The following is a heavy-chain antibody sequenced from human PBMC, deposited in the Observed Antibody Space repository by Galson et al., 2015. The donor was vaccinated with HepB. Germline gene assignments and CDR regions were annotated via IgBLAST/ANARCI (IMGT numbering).Heavy chain of an antibody. CDR3: ERDPNYYYDISGYYPYYFDY. CDR2: IIPIFGTT. CDR1: GGTFSSYA. J-gene: IGHJ4*02. Sequence: SVKVSCKASGGTFSSYAINWVRQAPGQGLEWMGGIIPIFGTTNYAQKFQGRVTITADESTGTAYMELSSLRSEETAVYYCERDPNYYYDISGYYPYYFDYWGQAILVTVSS. V-gene: IGHV1-69*13. D-gene: IGHD3-22*01.